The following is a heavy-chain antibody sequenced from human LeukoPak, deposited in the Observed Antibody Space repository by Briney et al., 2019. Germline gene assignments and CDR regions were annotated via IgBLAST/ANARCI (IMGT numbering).Heavy chain of an antibody. D-gene: IGHD3-22*01. CDR2: INTYNGNT. CDR3: ARTVSGYSWGVWFDP. J-gene: IGHJ5*02. CDR1: SYTFTSYG. Sequence: ASVKVSCKASSYTFTSYGISWVRQAPGQGLEWMGWINTYNGNTNYAQNLQSRVTMATDTSTSTAYMELRSLRSDDTAVYYCARTVSGYSWGVWFDPWGQGTLVTVSS. V-gene: IGHV1-18*01.